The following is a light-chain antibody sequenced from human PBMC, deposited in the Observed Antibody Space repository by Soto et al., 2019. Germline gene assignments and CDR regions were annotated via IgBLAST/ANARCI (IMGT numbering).Light chain of an antibody. Sequence: QSALTQPRSVSGSPGQSVTISCTGTSSDVGGYNYVSWYQQHPGKAPKLMIYDVSKRPSGVPDRFSGSKSGDTASLTISGLQAEDEADYYCSSYTSTNTLAVFGTGTKVTVL. CDR1: SSDVGGYNY. CDR3: SSYTSTNTLAV. CDR2: DVS. J-gene: IGLJ1*01. V-gene: IGLV2-11*01.